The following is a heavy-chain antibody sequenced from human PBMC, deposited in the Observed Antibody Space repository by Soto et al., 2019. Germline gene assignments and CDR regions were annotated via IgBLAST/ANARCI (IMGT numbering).Heavy chain of an antibody. V-gene: IGHV3-23*01. CDR2: ISGSGGST. Sequence: EVQLLESGGGLVQPGGSLRLSCAASGFTFSSYAMSWVRQAPGKGLEWVSAISGSGGSTYYADSGKRRFTISRDNSKNTLYLQMNSLGAEDTAVYYCAKQPQEQWLVLGDWFDPWGQGTLVTVSS. D-gene: IGHD6-19*01. J-gene: IGHJ5*02. CDR1: GFTFSSYA. CDR3: AKQPQEQWLVLGDWFDP.